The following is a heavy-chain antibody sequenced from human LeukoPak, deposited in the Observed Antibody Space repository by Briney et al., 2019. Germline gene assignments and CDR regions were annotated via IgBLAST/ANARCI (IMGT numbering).Heavy chain of an antibody. CDR2: ISGGGFST. J-gene: IGHJ6*02. V-gene: IGHV3-23*01. CDR1: GFTFGSYA. Sequence: GGSLRLSCAASGFTFGSYAMSWVRQAPGKGLEWVSAISGGGFSTYYADSVKGRFTISRDNSKNTLFLQMNSLRAEDTAIYYCGKGGKVGAPSYYYFGMDVWGQGTTVTVSS. D-gene: IGHD1-26*01. CDR3: GKGGKVGAPSYYYFGMDV.